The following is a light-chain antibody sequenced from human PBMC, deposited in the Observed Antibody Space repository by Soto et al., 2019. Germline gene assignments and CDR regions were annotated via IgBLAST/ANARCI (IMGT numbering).Light chain of an antibody. Sequence: DIQMTQSPSSLPASVGDRATITCRASQRISSYLNWYQQKPGKAPKLLIYAASNLRSGVPSRFTGSGSGTDFTLTISSLQPEDFATYYCQQSFRTPLTFGGGTKVDSK. V-gene: IGKV1-39*01. CDR2: AAS. CDR3: QQSFRTPLT. J-gene: IGKJ4*01. CDR1: QRISSY.